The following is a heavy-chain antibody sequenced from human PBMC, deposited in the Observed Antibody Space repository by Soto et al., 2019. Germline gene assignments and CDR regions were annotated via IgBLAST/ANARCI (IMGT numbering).Heavy chain of an antibody. CDR2: ISSSSSTI. J-gene: IGHJ4*02. CDR1: GFTFSSYS. V-gene: IGHV3-48*02. Sequence: GGSLRLSCAASGFTFSSYSMNWVRQAPGKGLEWVSYISSSSSTIYYADSVKGRFTISRDNAKNSLYLQMNSLRDEDTAVYYCARDLYYDSSGYYYGTTTDYWGQGTLVAVSS. D-gene: IGHD3-22*01. CDR3: ARDLYYDSSGYYYGTTTDY.